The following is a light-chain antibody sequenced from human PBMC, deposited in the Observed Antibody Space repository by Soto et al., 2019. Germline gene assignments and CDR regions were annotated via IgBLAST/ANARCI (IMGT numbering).Light chain of an antibody. CDR2: DDT. CDR1: SSDVGTYKP. J-gene: IGLJ3*02. Sequence: QSALTQPASVSGSPGQSITISCTGTSSDVGTYKPVSWYQQYPGKAPKVIIYDDTKRPSGVSSRFSGSKSGNTASLTISGLQAEDEADYYCCSVAGSSTSFGGGTKLTVL. V-gene: IGLV2-23*01. CDR3: CSVAGSSTS.